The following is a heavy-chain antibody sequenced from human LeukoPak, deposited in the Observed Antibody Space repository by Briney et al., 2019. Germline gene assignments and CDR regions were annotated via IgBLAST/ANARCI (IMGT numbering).Heavy chain of an antibody. CDR3: ARDGPPFRENFLPDY. V-gene: IGHV1-18*01. CDR2: ISAYNGNT. Sequence: GESLKISCKGSGYSFTSYGIGWVRQAPGQGLEWMGWISAYNGNTNYAQKLQGRVTMTTDTSTSTAYMELRSLRSDDTAVYYCARDGPPFRENFLPDYWGQGTLVTVSS. J-gene: IGHJ4*02. CDR1: GYSFTSYG. D-gene: IGHD3-10*01.